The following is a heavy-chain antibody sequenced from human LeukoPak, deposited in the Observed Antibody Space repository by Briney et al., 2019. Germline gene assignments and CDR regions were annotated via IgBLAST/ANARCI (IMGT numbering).Heavy chain of an antibody. CDR2: IDHSGST. J-gene: IGHJ4*02. V-gene: IGHV4-34*01. D-gene: IGHD3-10*01. CDR1: GGSFSGYY. Sequence: NSSETLSLTCAVYGGSFSGYYWGWIRQPPGKGLEWIGEIDHSGSTNYNPSLKSRVTISVDTSKNQFSLKLSSVTAADTAVYYCARVPYYRRGFDYWGQGTLVTVSS. CDR3: ARVPYYRRGFDY.